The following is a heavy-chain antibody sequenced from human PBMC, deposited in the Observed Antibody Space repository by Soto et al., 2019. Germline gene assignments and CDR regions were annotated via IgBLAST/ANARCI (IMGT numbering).Heavy chain of an antibody. Sequence: QVQLVQSGAEVKKPGASVTVSCRSSGDTFNDYYIHWVRQAPGQGLEGLGWINPNGGVTKYAQKVPGWVTRTRTTSIRTVYKQRSRLTSVDTAVYYCARESGGATATLDYYYFNMYVSGTGTTFTVSS. D-gene: IGHD5-12*01. CDR1: GDTFNDYY. CDR3: ARESGGATATLDYYYFNMYV. CDR2: INPNGGVT. J-gene: IGHJ6*03. V-gene: IGHV1-2*04.